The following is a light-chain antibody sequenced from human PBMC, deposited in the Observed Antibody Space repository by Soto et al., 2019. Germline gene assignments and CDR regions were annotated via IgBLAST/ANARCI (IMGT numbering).Light chain of an antibody. CDR1: SSDVGGYNY. J-gene: IGLJ2*01. V-gene: IGLV2-14*01. CDR3: SSYTSSSTLVV. CDR2: DVS. Sequence: QSVLTQPASVSGSPGQSITISCTGTSSDVGGYNYVSWYQQHPGKAPKLMIYDVSSRPSGVSNRFSGSKSGNTASLTISGLQAEDEADYYCSSYTSSSTLVVFGGGTKPTVL.